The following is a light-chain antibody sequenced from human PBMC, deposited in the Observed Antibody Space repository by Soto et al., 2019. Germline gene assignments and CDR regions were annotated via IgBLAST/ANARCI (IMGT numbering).Light chain of an antibody. CDR2: DAS. CDR3: HSRA. CDR1: QDISNY. V-gene: IGKV1-33*01. J-gene: IGKJ5*01. Sequence: DIQMTQSPSSLSASVGDRVTITCQASQDISNYLNWYQQKPGRAPKLLIYDASNLETGVPSRFSGSGSETEFTLTISRLQPDDFATYFCHSRAFGQGTRLEIK.